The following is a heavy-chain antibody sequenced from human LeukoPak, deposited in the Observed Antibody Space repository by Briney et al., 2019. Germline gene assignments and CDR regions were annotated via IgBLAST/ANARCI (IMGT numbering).Heavy chain of an antibody. V-gene: IGHV3-21*01. J-gene: IGHJ4*02. D-gene: IGHD1-1*01. CDR3: VRGGSTTYDY. Sequence: GGSLRLSCAASGFTFSSYSMNWVRQAPGKGLEWVSSISSSSSYIYYADSVKGRFTISRDNAKNSLYLHMNSLTAEDTAVYYCVRGGSTTYDYWGQGALVTVSS. CDR2: ISSSSSYI. CDR1: GFTFSSYS.